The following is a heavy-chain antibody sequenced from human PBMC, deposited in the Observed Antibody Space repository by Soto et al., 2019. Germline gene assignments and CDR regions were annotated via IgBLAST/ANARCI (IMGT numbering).Heavy chain of an antibody. D-gene: IGHD5-18*01. CDR3: AREKMATAYFDY. V-gene: IGHV3-48*03. J-gene: IGHJ4*02. Sequence: GGSLRLSCAASGFTFSSYEMNWVRQAPGKGMEWVSYISSSGSTIYYADSVKGRFTISRDNAKNSLYLKMNSLRAEDTAVYYCAREKMATAYFDYWGQGTLVAVSS. CDR2: ISSSGSTI. CDR1: GFTFSSYE.